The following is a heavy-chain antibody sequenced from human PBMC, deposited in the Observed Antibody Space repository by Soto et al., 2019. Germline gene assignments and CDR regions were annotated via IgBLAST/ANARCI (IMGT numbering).Heavy chain of an antibody. D-gene: IGHD3-16*01. CDR1: GGTFSSNT. CDR3: ASRITYGDYVGYMDV. Sequence: SVKVSCKASGGTFSSNTLSWVRQAPGQGLEWMGRITPVLDMADYEQKFQDRLTITADKSTTTVYMELGSLRSEDTAIYYCASRITYGDYVGYMDVWGQGIKVTVSS. J-gene: IGHJ6*02. CDR2: ITPVLDMA. V-gene: IGHV1-69*02.